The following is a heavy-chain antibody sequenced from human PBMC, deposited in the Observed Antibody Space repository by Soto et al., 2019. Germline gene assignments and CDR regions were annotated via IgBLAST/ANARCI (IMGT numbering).Heavy chain of an antibody. D-gene: IGHD2-15*01. CDR3: GKGSAATNYFYYATDV. V-gene: IGHV3-23*01. Sequence: GSLKLPCAASGVTFCLHAMIWVRQATGKGLEWVSFISASGGSTYYADSVKGRFTISRDNSKKTLYLQMNSLRGEDTAVYYCGKGSAATNYFYYATDVWGQGTTVTVSS. J-gene: IGHJ6*02. CDR1: GVTFCLHA. CDR2: ISASGGST.